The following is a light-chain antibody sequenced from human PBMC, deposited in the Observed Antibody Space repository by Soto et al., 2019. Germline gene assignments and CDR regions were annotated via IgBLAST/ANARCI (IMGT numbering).Light chain of an antibody. J-gene: IGKJ4*01. V-gene: IGKV3-11*01. CDR2: DTF. CDR1: QSVSNY. Sequence: EIVLTQSPDTLSLSPGERATLSCRASQSVSNYLIWYQQKPGQAPRLLIYDTFNRATGIPARFSGSGSGTAFTLTISSLVPEDVAVYYCQQRAQWPITFGGGTKVEIK. CDR3: QQRAQWPIT.